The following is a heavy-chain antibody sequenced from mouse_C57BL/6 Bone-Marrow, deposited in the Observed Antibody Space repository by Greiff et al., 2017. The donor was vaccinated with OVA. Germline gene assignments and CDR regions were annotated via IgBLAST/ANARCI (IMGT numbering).Heavy chain of an antibody. Sequence: VQLQQSGAELVRPGASVTLSCKASGYTFTDYEMHWVKQTPVHGLEWIGAIDPETGGNAYNQKFKGKAILTADKSSSTAYMELRSLTSDDSAVYYCTVVDGYYWFAYWGQGTLVTVSA. D-gene: IGHD2-3*01. J-gene: IGHJ3*01. V-gene: IGHV1-15*01. CDR2: IDPETGGN. CDR3: TVVDGYYWFAY. CDR1: GYTFTDYE.